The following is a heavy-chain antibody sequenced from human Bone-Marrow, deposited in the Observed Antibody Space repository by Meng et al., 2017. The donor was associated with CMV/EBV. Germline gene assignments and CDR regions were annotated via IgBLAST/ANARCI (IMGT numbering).Heavy chain of an antibody. V-gene: IGHV1-2*02. CDR1: GYTFTGYY. J-gene: IGHJ6*01. CDR2: INPNSGST. Sequence: ASVKVSCKASGYTFTGYYMHWVRQAPGQGLEWMGWINPNSGSTTYAQKFQDRVTMTRDTSIGTVYMELNRLRSDDTAVYYCARDRGSSYYSVYGMDVWGQGTTVTVYS. CDR3: ARDRGSSYYSVYGMDV. D-gene: IGHD2-15*01.